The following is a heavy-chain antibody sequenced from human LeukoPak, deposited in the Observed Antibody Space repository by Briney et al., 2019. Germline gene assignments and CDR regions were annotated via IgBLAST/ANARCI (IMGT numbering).Heavy chain of an antibody. CDR2: NSGST. Sequence: ASETLSLTCTVSGGSISSYYWSWIRQPPGKGLEWIGYNSGSTNYNPSLKSRVTILLDRSKNQFSLKLSSVTAADTDIYYCARGRGYGGNYLRSFDIWGQGTMVTVSS. J-gene: IGHJ3*02. V-gene: IGHV4-59*08. CDR3: ARGRGYGGNYLRSFDI. D-gene: IGHD1-26*01. CDR1: GGSISSYY.